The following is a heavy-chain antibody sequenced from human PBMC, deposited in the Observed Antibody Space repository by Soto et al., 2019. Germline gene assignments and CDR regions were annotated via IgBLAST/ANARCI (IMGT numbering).Heavy chain of an antibody. CDR2: IYYSGST. V-gene: IGHV4-34*01. D-gene: IGHD3-10*01. CDR1: GESFTDAY. J-gene: IGHJ3*01. CDR3: ATRLRGVDV. Sequence: SETLSLTCVVSGESFTDAYWSWFRQPPGKGLEWIGYIYYSGSTYYNPSLKSRVTISVDTSKNQFSLKLTSVTAADTAVYYCATRLRGVDVWGQGTMVTVSS.